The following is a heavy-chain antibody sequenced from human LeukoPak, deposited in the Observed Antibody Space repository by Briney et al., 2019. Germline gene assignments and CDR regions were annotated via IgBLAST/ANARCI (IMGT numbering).Heavy chain of an antibody. CDR3: AKGTGGSSWSPNRD. Sequence: GGSLRLSCAASGFTFSDYAMTWVRQAPGKGLEWVSGISGSSDITYYAESVKGRFTISRDNTRNTLYLQMNSLRAEDTAVYYCAKGTGGSSWSPNRDWGQGTLVTVSS. J-gene: IGHJ4*02. CDR2: ISGSSDIT. CDR1: GFTFSDYA. D-gene: IGHD6-13*01. V-gene: IGHV3-23*01.